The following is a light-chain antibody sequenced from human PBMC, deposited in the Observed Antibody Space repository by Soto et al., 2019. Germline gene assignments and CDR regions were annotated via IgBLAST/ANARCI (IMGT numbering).Light chain of an antibody. CDR1: SGHSSYA. CDR3: QTWGTGYVV. CDR2: LNSDGSH. J-gene: IGLJ2*01. Sequence: QLVLTQSPSASASLGASVKLTCTLSSGHSSYAIAWHQQQPEKGPRYLMKLNSDGSHSKGDGIPVRFSGSSSGAERYLTISSRQSEDEADYSCQTWGTGYVVFGGGTKLTVL. V-gene: IGLV4-69*01.